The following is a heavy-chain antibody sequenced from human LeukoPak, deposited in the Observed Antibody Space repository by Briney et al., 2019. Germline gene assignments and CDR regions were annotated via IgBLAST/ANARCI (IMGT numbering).Heavy chain of an antibody. J-gene: IGHJ4*02. CDR1: GGSLSGYY. V-gene: IGHV4-34*01. Sequence: SETLSLTCAVCGGSLSGYYWSWIRQPPGKGLEWIGEINHSGSTNYNPSLKSRVTISVDTSKNQFSLKLSSVTAADTAVYYCARGHGSYYWGQGTLVTVSS. D-gene: IGHD1-26*01. CDR3: ARGHGSYY. CDR2: INHSGST.